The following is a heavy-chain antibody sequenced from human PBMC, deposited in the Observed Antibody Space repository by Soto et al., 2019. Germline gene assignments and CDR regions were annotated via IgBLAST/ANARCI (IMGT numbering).Heavy chain of an antibody. CDR1: GFTFSSYW. D-gene: IGHD2-15*01. CDR3: ARARGYCSGGSCYYYYYYMDV. J-gene: IGHJ6*03. CDR2: INSDGSST. Sequence: GGSLRLSCAASGFTFSSYWMHWVRQAPGKGLVWVSRINSDGSSTSYADSVKGRFTISRDNAKNTLYLQMNSLRAEDTAVYYCARARGYCSGGSCYYYYYYMDVWGKGTTVTVSS. V-gene: IGHV3-74*01.